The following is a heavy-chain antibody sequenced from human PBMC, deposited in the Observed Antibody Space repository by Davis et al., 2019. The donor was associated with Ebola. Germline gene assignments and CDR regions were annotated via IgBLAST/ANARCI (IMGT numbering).Heavy chain of an antibody. Sequence: GESLKISCAASGFTFSSYSMNWVRQAPGKGLEWVSYISSSSSTIYYADSVKGRFTISRDNAKNSLYLQMNSLRAEDTAVYYCARDGGRSTSRARFDPWGQGTLVTVSS. CDR2: ISSSSSTI. J-gene: IGHJ5*02. V-gene: IGHV3-48*04. CDR3: ARDGGRSTSRARFDP. D-gene: IGHD2-2*01. CDR1: GFTFSSYS.